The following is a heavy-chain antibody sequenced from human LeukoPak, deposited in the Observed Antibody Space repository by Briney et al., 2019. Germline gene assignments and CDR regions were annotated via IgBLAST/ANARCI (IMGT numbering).Heavy chain of an antibody. CDR3: ARGRGYCSGGSCYSEFEFDY. CDR2: MNPNSGNT. CDR1: GYTFTSYE. J-gene: IGHJ4*02. Sequence: ASVKVSCKASGYTFTSYEINWVRQATGQGLEWMGWMNPNSGNTGNEQKFQGRVTMTRNTSISTAYMELNSLRSEDTAVYYCARGRGYCSGGSCYSEFEFDYWGQGTLVTVSS. D-gene: IGHD2-15*01. V-gene: IGHV1-8*01.